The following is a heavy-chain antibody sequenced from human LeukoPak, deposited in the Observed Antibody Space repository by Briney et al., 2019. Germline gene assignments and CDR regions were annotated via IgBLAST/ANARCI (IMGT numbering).Heavy chain of an antibody. J-gene: IGHJ4*02. Sequence: PSETLSLTCTVSGGSISSGGYYWSWIRQHPGKGLEWIGYIYYSGCTYYNPSLKSRVTISVDTSKNQFSLKLSSVTAADTAVYYCARGEVVVPAAQEYFDYWGQGTLVTVSS. CDR3: ARGEVVVPAAQEYFDY. D-gene: IGHD2-2*01. CDR1: GGSISSGGYY. V-gene: IGHV4-31*03. CDR2: IYYSGCT.